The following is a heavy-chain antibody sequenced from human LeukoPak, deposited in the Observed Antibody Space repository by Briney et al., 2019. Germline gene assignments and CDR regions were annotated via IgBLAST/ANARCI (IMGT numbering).Heavy chain of an antibody. Sequence: VGSLCLSCAPSRFTFSSYAISWVRQAPGKGLEWVSGISSSGDSTYYADSVKGRFTISRDSSKNTLYLQINSLKVDDTAVYYCAKDLGSARSTLYYWGQGTLVTVSS. D-gene: IGHD6-13*01. V-gene: IGHV3-23*01. CDR1: RFTFSSYA. CDR2: ISSSGDST. CDR3: AKDLGSARSTLYY. J-gene: IGHJ4*02.